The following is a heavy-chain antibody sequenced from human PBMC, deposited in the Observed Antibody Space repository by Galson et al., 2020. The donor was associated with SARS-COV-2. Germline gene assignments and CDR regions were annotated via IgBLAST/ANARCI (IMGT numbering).Heavy chain of an antibody. Sequence: GDSLQIPCAASGFTFSRYSMNRARHAPGQGLECVSSTSSTSRYIYYADSVTGRFTISRDNAKNSLYLQMNSLGADDTAVYYCARDRSPFFYSGRYADYWGQGTLVTVSS. CDR1: GFTFSRYS. CDR3: ARDRSPFFYSGRYADY. D-gene: IGHD1-26*01. V-gene: IGHV3-21*01. J-gene: IGHJ4*02. CDR2: TSSTSRYI.